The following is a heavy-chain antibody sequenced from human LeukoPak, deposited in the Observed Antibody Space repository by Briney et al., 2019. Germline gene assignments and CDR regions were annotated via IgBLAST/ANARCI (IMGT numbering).Heavy chain of an antibody. D-gene: IGHD1-26*01. CDR2: IIPIFGTA. J-gene: IGHJ4*02. V-gene: IGHV1-69*13. Sequence: SVKVSCKASGGTFSSYAISWVRQAPGQGLEWMGGIIPIFGTANYAQKFQGRVTITADESTSTAYMGLSSLRSEDTAVYYCASPPRGYSGSHFDYWGQGTLVTVSS. CDR3: ASPPRGYSGSHFDY. CDR1: GGTFSSYA.